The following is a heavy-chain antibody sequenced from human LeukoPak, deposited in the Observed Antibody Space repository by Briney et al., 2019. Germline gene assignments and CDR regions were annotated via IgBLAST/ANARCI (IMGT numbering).Heavy chain of an antibody. V-gene: IGHV1-69*04. CDR2: IIPMLGTV. Sequence: ASVKVSCKAYGATLISYAINWVRQAPGQGLEWKGRIIPMLGTVNYAQKFQGRVTIIADKFTSTAYMELSSLRSEDTAVYYCARDQKVGAAPYFGMDVWGQGTTVTVSS. J-gene: IGHJ6*02. CDR3: ARDQKVGAAPYFGMDV. D-gene: IGHD1-26*01. CDR1: GATLISYA.